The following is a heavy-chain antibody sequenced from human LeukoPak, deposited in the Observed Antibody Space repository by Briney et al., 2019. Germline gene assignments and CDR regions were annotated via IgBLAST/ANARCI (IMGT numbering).Heavy chain of an antibody. V-gene: IGHV3-30-3*01. CDR1: GFTFSSYA. CDR3: AKGGDFWSGYLDY. CDR2: ISYDGSNK. J-gene: IGHJ4*02. Sequence: GRSLRLSCAASGFTFSSYAMHWVRQAPGKGLEWVAVISYDGSNKYYADSVKGRFTISRDNSKNTLYLQMNSLRAEDTAVYYCAKGGDFWSGYLDYWGQGTLVTVSS. D-gene: IGHD3-3*01.